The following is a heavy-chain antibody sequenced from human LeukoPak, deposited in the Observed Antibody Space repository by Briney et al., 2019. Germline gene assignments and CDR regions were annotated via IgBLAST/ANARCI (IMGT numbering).Heavy chain of an antibody. Sequence: PGGSLRLSCAASGFTFSSYGMHWVRQAPSKGLEWVTFIRYDGSNKYYADSVKGRFTISRDNSKNTLYLQMNSLRAEDTALYYCAKESVWFGESNPFDYWGQGTPVTVSS. CDR3: AKESVWFGESNPFDY. J-gene: IGHJ4*02. V-gene: IGHV3-30*02. CDR2: IRYDGSNK. D-gene: IGHD3-10*01. CDR1: GFTFSSYG.